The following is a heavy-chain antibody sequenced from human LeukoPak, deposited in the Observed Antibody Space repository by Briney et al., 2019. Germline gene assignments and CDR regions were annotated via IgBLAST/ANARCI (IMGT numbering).Heavy chain of an antibody. V-gene: IGHV4-4*03. Sequence: PPETLSLTCVVSAGSISSRTWWSWVRQPPGRGLEWFGVINHSGTTNYNPSPKSRVTKSVHKSKNLFSLKLSSVAAADTAVYYCASSPSSRGYSYVFWGQGTLVTVSA. J-gene: IGHJ4*02. CDR3: ASSPSSRGYSYVF. CDR1: AGSISSRTW. D-gene: IGHD5-18*01. CDR2: INHSGTT.